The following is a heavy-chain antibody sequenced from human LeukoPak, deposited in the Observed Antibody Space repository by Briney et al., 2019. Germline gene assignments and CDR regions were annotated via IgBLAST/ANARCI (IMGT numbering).Heavy chain of an antibody. CDR3: ARSRAFSGYDYVAH. CDR1: GYTFTNYY. Sequence: ASVKVSCKSSGYTFTNYYMHWVRQAPGQGLEWMGIINPSAGRTTYAQKFQGRVSVTRDTSRSTVYMELSSLTSEDTAVYYCARSRAFSGYDYVAHWGQGTLVTVSS. CDR2: INPSAGRT. D-gene: IGHD5-12*01. V-gene: IGHV1-46*03. J-gene: IGHJ4*02.